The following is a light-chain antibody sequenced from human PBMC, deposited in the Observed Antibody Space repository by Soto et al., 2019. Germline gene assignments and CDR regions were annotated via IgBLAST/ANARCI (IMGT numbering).Light chain of an antibody. Sequence: QSALTQPRSVSGSPGQSVTISCTGTSSDVGCYNYVSWYQQHPGKAPKLMIYDVSKRPSGVPDRFSGSKSGNTASLTISGLQAEDEADYYCCSYAGSDTYVFGTGTKLTVL. CDR2: DVS. J-gene: IGLJ1*01. V-gene: IGLV2-11*01. CDR3: CSYAGSDTYV. CDR1: SSDVGCYNY.